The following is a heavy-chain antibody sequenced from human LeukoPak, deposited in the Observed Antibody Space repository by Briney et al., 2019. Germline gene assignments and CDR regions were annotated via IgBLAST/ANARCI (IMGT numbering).Heavy chain of an antibody. D-gene: IGHD6-13*01. J-gene: IGHJ5*02. CDR1: GFAFSSYW. CDR2: IKQDGSEK. V-gene: IGHV3-7*04. CDR3: ARGHSSSPNWFDP. Sequence: GGSLRLSCAASGFAFSSYWMSWVRQAPGKGLEWVASIKQDGSEKYYVDSVKGRFTISRDNAKNSLYLQMNSLRAEDTAVYYCARGHSSSPNWFDPWGQGTLVSVSS.